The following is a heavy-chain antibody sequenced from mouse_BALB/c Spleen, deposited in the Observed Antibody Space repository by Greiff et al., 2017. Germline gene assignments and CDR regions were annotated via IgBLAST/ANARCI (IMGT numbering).Heavy chain of an antibody. CDR2: ISYSGST. V-gene: IGHV3-2*02. Sequence: EVKLQESGPGLVKPSQSLSLTCTVTGYSITSDYAWNWIRQFPGNKLEWMGYISYSGSTSYNPSLKSRISITRDTSKNQFFLQLNSVTTEDTATYYCAREGIARGYAMDYWGQGTSVTVSS. D-gene: IGHD2-12*01. CDR3: AREGIARGYAMDY. CDR1: GYSITSDYA. J-gene: IGHJ4*01.